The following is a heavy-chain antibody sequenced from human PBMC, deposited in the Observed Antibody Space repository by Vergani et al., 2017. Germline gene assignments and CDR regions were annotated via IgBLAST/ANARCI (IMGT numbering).Heavy chain of an antibody. CDR1: GFTFSSYA. J-gene: IGHJ5*02. D-gene: IGHD6-19*01. CDR3: AKGRGESSGWSYANWFDP. CDR2: ISGSGGSI. Sequence: EVQLLESGGGLVQPGGSLRLSCAASGFTFSSYAMTWVRQAPGKGLEWVSTISGSGGSIFYADSVKGRFTISRDNSKNTLYLQMNSLRAEDTSVYYCAKGRGESSGWSYANWFDPWGQGTLVTVSS. V-gene: IGHV3-23*01.